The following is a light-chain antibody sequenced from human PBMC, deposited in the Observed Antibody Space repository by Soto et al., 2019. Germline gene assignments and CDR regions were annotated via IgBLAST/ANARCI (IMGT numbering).Light chain of an antibody. CDR2: DVT. Sequence: QSALTQPASVSGSPGQSITISCTGTGSDIGTYNYVSWYQHHPGKAPKFIIYDVTNRPSGVSDRFSGSKSGNTASLTISELQAEDEADYFCKSYTSASTYVFGTGTKVTVL. V-gene: IGLV2-14*03. CDR3: KSYTSASTYV. J-gene: IGLJ1*01. CDR1: GSDIGTYNY.